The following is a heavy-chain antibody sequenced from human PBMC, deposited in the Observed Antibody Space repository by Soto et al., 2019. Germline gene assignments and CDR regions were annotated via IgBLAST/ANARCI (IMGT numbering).Heavy chain of an antibody. CDR2: ITSSDVT. D-gene: IGHD2-2*01. CDR1: GFTFSTHS. V-gene: IGHV3-48*01. J-gene: IGHJ4*02. CDR3: VGEVGFQLIY. Sequence: EVQLVESGGGLVQPGGSLRLSCAASGFTFSTHSMNWVRQAPGKGLEWISYITSSDVTMYADSVKGRSTISRDNAKTSLYLQMNSLRGEDTAVYFCVGEVGFQLIYWGQGTLVTVSS.